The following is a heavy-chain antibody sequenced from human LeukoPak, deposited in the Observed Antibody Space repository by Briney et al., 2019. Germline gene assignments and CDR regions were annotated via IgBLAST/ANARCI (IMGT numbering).Heavy chain of an antibody. CDR1: GYTFTSYG. V-gene: IGHV1-18*01. J-gene: IGHJ3*02. CDR2: ISTYNGNT. CDR3: AREGRIVSSGWYGDVFDI. Sequence: ASVKVSCKASGYTFTSYGISWVRQAPGQGLEWMGWISTYNGNTNYAQKLQGRVTMTTDTSTSTAYMELRSLRSDDTAVYYCAREGRIVSSGWYGDVFDIWGQGTMVTVSS. D-gene: IGHD6-19*01.